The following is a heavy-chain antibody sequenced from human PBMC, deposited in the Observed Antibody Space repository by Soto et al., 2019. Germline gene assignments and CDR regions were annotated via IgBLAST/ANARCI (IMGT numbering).Heavy chain of an antibody. V-gene: IGHV4-31*03. Sequence: ASSSXSLACNVCVCCIMSACYYLTGIRQHPGDVRDWIGYISYSASTYYNPSLKSRVTISVDTFKKHFSLKMTSVTAADTAVYYRATKDGSAYVDNGTHYYSDLGVWGPGT. CDR2: ISYSAST. CDR1: VCCIMSACYY. J-gene: IGHJ6*01. CDR3: ATKDGSAYVDNGTHYYSDLGV. D-gene: IGHD3-3*01.